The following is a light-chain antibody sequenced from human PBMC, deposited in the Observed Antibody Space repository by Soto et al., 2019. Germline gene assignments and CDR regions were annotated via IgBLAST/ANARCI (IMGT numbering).Light chain of an antibody. V-gene: IGLV2-14*01. CDR3: SSYTSSSTLV. CDR2: EVS. Sequence: QSALTQPASVSGSPGQSITISSTGTSSDVGGYNYVSWYQHHPGKAPKVMIYEVSNRPSGISNRFSGSKAGTTASLTISGLQAEDGADYYCSSYTSSSTLVFGGGTKVTVL. CDR1: SSDVGGYNY. J-gene: IGLJ2*01.